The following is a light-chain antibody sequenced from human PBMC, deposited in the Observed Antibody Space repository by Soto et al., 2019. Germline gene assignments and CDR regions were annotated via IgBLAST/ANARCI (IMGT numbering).Light chain of an antibody. Sequence: DIVMTQSPDSLTLSLGERATINCKSSQSVFSRFRNKNYLGWFQQKPGQTPRLLIYWASTRESGVSDRFSGSGSGTDFNLTIDSLQAEDVAVYYCQQYYTTPTWTFGQGTKVEV. V-gene: IGKV4-1*01. J-gene: IGKJ1*01. CDR1: QSVFSRFRNKNY. CDR2: WAS. CDR3: QQYYTTPTWT.